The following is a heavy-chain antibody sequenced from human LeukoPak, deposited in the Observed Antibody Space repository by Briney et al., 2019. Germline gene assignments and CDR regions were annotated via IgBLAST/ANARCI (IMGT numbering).Heavy chain of an antibody. J-gene: IGHJ4*02. D-gene: IGHD1-7*01. CDR2: INHSGST. CDR1: GGSFSGYY. CDR3: ARAPNWNYAENYYFDS. V-gene: IGHV4-34*01. Sequence: SETLSLTCAVYGGSFSGYYWSWIRQPPGKGLEWIGEINHSGSTNYNPSLKSRVSISVDTSKNQISLKLSSVTAADTAVYYCARAPNWNYAENYYFDSWGQGTLVTVSS.